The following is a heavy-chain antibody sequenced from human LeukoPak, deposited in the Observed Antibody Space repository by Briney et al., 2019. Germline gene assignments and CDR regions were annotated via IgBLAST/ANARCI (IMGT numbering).Heavy chain of an antibody. CDR1: GFTVSSNS. CDR3: ARDSVMGFDY. Sequence: GGSLRLSCTVSGFTVSSNSMSWVRQAPGKGLEWVSFIYSGTIHYSDSVKGRFTISRDNSKNTLYLQMNSLRAEDTAVYYCARDSVMGFDYWGQGTLVTVSS. CDR2: IYSGTI. J-gene: IGHJ4*02. V-gene: IGHV3-53*01. D-gene: IGHD5/OR15-5a*01.